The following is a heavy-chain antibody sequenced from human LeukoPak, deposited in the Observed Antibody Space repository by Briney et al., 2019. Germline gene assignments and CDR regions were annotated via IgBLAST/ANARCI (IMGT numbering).Heavy chain of an antibody. CDR3: ARVEARYCSSTSCSHCYYYYMDV. D-gene: IGHD2-2*01. Sequence: PSETRSLTCTVSGGSITNNYWSWIRQTPGKGLEWIGYIYYSGTITYNPSLKSRVTISIDTSTNQFSLKLSSVTAADTAVYYCARVEARYCSSTSCSHCYYYYMDVWGKGTTVTVSS. CDR1: GGSITNNY. J-gene: IGHJ6*03. CDR2: IYYSGTI. V-gene: IGHV4-59*01.